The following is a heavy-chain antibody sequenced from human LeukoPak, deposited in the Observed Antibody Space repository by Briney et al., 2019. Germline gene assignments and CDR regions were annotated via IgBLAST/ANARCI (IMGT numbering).Heavy chain of an antibody. CDR3: AREAPKREMATITLYAFDI. CDR1: GFTFSSYA. J-gene: IGHJ3*02. D-gene: IGHD5-24*01. CDR2: ISYDGSNK. V-gene: IGHV3-30-3*01. Sequence: GRSLRLSCAASGFTFSSYAMHWVRQAPGKGLEWVAVISYDGSNKYYADFVKGRFTISRDNSRNTLYLQMNSLRAEDTAVYYCAREAPKREMATITLYAFDIWGQGTMVTVSS.